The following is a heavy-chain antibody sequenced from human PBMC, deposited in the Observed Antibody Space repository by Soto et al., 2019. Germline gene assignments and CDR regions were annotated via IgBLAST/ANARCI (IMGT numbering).Heavy chain of an antibody. CDR1: GFTFSSYA. J-gene: IGHJ4*02. V-gene: IGHV3-23*01. CDR2: ISGSGGST. Sequence: EVQLLESGGGLVQPGGSLRLSCAASGFTFSSYAMSWVRQAPGKGLEWVSAISGSGGSTYYADSVKGRFTISRDNSKNSLYLQMNSLRAEDTAVYYCAKDHLGNWNYGSGDYWGQGTLVTVSS. CDR3: AKDHLGNWNYGSGDY. D-gene: IGHD1-7*01.